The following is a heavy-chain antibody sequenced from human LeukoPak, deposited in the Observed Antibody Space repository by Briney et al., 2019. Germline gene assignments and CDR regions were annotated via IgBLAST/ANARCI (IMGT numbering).Heavy chain of an antibody. CDR3: VTHDYNNSNF. V-gene: IGHV3-15*01. J-gene: IGHJ4*02. CDR2: LKSKANGGTK. Sequence: PGGALRLSCAASGFMFSNAWMSWVRQAPGKGLEWVARLKSKANGGTKDYAAHVKGRFTISRDNSKPKLYLKMNRLKNEATDVYSCVTHDYNNSNFWGQGTLVTVSS. CDR1: GFMFSNAW. D-gene: IGHD4-4*01.